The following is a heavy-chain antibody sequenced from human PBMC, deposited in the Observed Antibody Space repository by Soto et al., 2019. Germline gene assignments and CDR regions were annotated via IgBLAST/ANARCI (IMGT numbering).Heavy chain of an antibody. V-gene: IGHV3-33*01. CDR2: IWYDGSNK. J-gene: IGHJ4*02. CDR3: AREAEMATIWTATYYFDY. Sequence: GGSLRLSCAASGFTFSSYGMHWVRQAPGKGLEWVAVIWYDGSNKYYADSVKGRFTISRDNSKNTLYLQMNSLRAEDTAVYYCAREAEMATIWTATYYFDYWGQGTLVTVSS. D-gene: IGHD5-12*01. CDR1: GFTFSSYG.